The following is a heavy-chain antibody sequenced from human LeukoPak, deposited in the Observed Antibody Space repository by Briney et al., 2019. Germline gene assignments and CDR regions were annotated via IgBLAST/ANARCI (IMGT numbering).Heavy chain of an antibody. V-gene: IGHV1-2*02. D-gene: IGHD1-26*01. CDR2: INPNSGGT. Sequence: ASVKVSCKASGYTFTGYYMHWVRQAPGQGLVWMGWINPNSGGTNYAQKFQGRVTMTRDTSISTAYMELSRLRSDDTAVYYCARGSHSGSYYSWFDPWGQGTLVTVSS. CDR1: GYTFTGYY. CDR3: ARGSHSGSYYSWFDP. J-gene: IGHJ5*02.